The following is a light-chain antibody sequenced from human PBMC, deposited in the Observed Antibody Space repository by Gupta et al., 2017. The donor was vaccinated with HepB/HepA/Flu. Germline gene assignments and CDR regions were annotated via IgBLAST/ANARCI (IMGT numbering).Light chain of an antibody. CDR2: GAS. CDR1: QRVSSSY. Sequence: EIVLTQSPGTLSLSPGERATLSCRASQRVSSSYLAWYQQKPGQAPRLLIYGASSRATGIPDRFSGSGSGTDFTLTISRLEPEDFAVYYCQQYGSQSSFGQGTKLEIK. J-gene: IGKJ2*04. V-gene: IGKV3-20*01. CDR3: QQYGSQSS.